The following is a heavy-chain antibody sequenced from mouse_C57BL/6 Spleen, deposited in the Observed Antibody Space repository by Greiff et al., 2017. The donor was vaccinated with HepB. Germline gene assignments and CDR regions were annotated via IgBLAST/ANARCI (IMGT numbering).Heavy chain of an antibody. CDR3: TRDSYRTFFDY. V-gene: IGHV5-9-1*02. D-gene: IGHD2-10*01. CDR1: GFTFSSYA. CDR2: ISSGGDYI. Sequence: EVMLVESGEGLVKPGGSLKLSCAASGFTFSSYAMSWVRQTPEKRLEWVAYISSGGDYIYYADTVKGRFTISRDNARNTLYLQMSRLKSEDTAMYYCTRDSYRTFFDYWGQGTTLTVSS. J-gene: IGHJ2*01.